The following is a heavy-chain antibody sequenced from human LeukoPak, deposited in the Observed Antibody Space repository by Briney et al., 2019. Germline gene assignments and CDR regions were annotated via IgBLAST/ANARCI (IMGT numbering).Heavy chain of an antibody. Sequence: SVKVSCKASGGTFSSYAISWVRQAPGQGLEWMGGIIPIFGTANYAQKFQGRVTITTDESTSTAYMELSSLRSEDTAVYYCARGGSDYSNYWWFDPWGQGTLVTVSS. CDR2: IIPIFGTA. D-gene: IGHD4-11*01. CDR1: GGTFSSYA. V-gene: IGHV1-69*05. J-gene: IGHJ5*02. CDR3: ARGGSDYSNYWWFDP.